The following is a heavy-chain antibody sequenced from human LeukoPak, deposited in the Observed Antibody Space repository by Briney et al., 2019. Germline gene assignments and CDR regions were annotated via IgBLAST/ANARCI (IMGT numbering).Heavy chain of an antibody. CDR2: IYPGDSDT. CDR3: SSFVSPAAGMDTALVSYFDY. Sequence: GESLKISCKGSGYSFTSYWIGWVRQMPGKGLEWMGIIYPGDSDTRYSPSFQGQVTISADKSISTAYPQWSSLKASDTAMYYCSSFVSPAAGMDTALVSYFDYWGQGTLVTVSS. V-gene: IGHV5-51*01. J-gene: IGHJ4*02. CDR1: GYSFTSYW. D-gene: IGHD5-18*01.